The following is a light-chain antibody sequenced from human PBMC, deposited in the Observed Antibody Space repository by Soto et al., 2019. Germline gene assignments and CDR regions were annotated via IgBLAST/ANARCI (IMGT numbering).Light chain of an antibody. V-gene: IGKV3-11*01. CDR1: QSVSSY. CDR2: DAS. CDR3: QQYGSSPPYT. Sequence: EIVLTQSPATLSLSPGERATLSCSASQSVSSYLAWYQQKPGQAPRLLIYDASNRATGIPARFSGSGSGTDFTLIISRLEPEDFAVYFCQQYGSSPPYTFGQGTKVDNK. J-gene: IGKJ2*01.